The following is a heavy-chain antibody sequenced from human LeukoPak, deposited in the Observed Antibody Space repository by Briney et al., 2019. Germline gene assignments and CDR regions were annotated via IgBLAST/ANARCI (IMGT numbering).Heavy chain of an antibody. J-gene: IGHJ3*02. CDR3: ARGQGWNPEAVTKAFDI. CDR1: RFTFSSYS. D-gene: IGHD1-1*01. V-gene: IGHV3-21*01. Sequence: GGALRLSPAPSRFTFSSYSMNWVRQAPGKGLEWVSSISSSSSYIYYADSVKGRFTISRENAKNSLYMQMNSVRAEDTAVYYCARGQGWNPEAVTKAFDIWGQGTMVTVSS. CDR2: ISSSSSYI.